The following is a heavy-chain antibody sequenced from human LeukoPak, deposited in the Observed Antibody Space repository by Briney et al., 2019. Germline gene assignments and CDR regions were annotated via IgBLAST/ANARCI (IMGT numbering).Heavy chain of an antibody. Sequence: ASVKVSCKASGYTFTSYGISWVRQAPGQGLEWMGWISAYNGNTNYAQKLQGRVTMTTDTSTSTAYMELRSLRSDDTAVYYCARLAAAGTFNEYGLDYWGQGTLVTVSS. V-gene: IGHV1-18*01. CDR1: GYTFTSYG. CDR2: ISAYNGNT. D-gene: IGHD6-13*01. J-gene: IGHJ4*02. CDR3: ARLAAAGTFNEYGLDY.